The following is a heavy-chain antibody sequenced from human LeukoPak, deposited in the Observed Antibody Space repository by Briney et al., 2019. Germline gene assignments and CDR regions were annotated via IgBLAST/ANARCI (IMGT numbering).Heavy chain of an antibody. CDR2: ISSSSTI. CDR1: GFTFSSYS. J-gene: IGHJ5*02. D-gene: IGHD3-22*01. Sequence: GGSLRLSCAASGFTFSSYSMNWVRQAPGKGLEWVSFISSSSTIYYADSVKGRFTISRDNAKNSLYLQMNSLRAEDTAVYYCARERNNYYDSSGPGFDPWGQGTLVTVSS. V-gene: IGHV3-48*01. CDR3: ARERNNYYDSSGPGFDP.